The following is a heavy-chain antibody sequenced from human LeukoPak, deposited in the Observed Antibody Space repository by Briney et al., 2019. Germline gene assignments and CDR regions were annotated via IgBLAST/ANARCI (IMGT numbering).Heavy chain of an antibody. Sequence: GGSLRLSCAASGFSFSSYWMSWVRQAPGKGLEWVANIQSDGSVRQYVDSVKGRLTISRDSAKNSLYLQMNSLRAEDTAVYYCARGIAARPGYWGQGTLVTVPS. CDR3: ARGIAARPGY. V-gene: IGHV3-7*01. D-gene: IGHD6-6*01. CDR2: IQSDGSVR. J-gene: IGHJ4*02. CDR1: GFSFSSYW.